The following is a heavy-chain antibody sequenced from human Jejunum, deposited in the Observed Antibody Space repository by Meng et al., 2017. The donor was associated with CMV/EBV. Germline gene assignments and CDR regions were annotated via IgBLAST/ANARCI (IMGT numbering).Heavy chain of an antibody. V-gene: IGHV4-39*07. CDR1: ISSSNYY. D-gene: IGHD6-6*01. CDR3: AREQQDGLAPRPGGFDH. Sequence: ISSSNYYWGWIRQSPGKGLEWIGSIFYNGDTYQNPSLKSRATISITTSRNQFSLKLTSVTAADTAVYYCAREQQDGLAPRPGGFDHWGQGTLVTVSS. J-gene: IGHJ4*02. CDR2: IFYNGDT.